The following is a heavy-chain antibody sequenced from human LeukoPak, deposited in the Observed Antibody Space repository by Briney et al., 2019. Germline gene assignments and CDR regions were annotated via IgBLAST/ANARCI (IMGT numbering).Heavy chain of an antibody. Sequence: SVKVSCKASGGTFNTSAISWVRQAPGQGLEWMGGIIPIFAIPDYAQKFQGRVTITADESTSTAYMELSSLKAEDTAVYYCARTGEEVVPATVPKGGYCYMDVWGKGTTVTISS. CDR3: ARTGEEVVPATVPKGGYCYMDV. J-gene: IGHJ6*03. V-gene: IGHV1-69*13. CDR2: IIPIFAIP. D-gene: IGHD2-15*01. CDR1: GGTFNTSA.